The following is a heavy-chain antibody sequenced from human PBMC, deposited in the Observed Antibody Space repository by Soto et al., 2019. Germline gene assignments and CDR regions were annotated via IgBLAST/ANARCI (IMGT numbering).Heavy chain of an antibody. V-gene: IGHV1-69*01. CDR3: ARAAIHGSSCYFWFDP. CDR1: GGTFSRHA. D-gene: IGHD2-2*01. Sequence: QVQLVQSGSEVKMPGSSVKVSCKTSGGTFSRHAINWVRQAPGQGLEWMGGIIPMFGTTNYAQKFKGRVTISADESTRTAYMELSSLRSEDAAVYYCARAAIHGSSCYFWFDPWGQGTLVTVSA. CDR2: IIPMFGTT. J-gene: IGHJ5*02.